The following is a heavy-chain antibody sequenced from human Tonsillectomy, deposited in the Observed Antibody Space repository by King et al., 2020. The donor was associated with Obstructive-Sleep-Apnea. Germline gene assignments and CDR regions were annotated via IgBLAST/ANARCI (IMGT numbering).Heavy chain of an antibody. CDR1: GGSISSYY. CDR3: ARGLGERRVRWFDP. Sequence: QLQESGPGLVKPSETLSLTCTVSGGSISSYYWSWIRQPPGKGLEWIGFIYYSGSTNYNPSPKSRVTISVDTSKNQFSLKLSSVTAAETAVYYWARGLGERRVRWFDPWGQGTLVTVSS. CDR2: IYYSGST. J-gene: IGHJ5*02. V-gene: IGHV4-59*01. D-gene: IGHD1-1*01.